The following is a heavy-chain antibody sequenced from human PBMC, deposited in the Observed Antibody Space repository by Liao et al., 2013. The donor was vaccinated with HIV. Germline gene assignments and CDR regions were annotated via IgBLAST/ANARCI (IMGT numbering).Heavy chain of an antibody. V-gene: IGHV4-4*07. CDR1: GGSISSYY. CDR2: IYYGGST. J-gene: IGHJ6*03. Sequence: QVHLQESGPGLVKPSETLSLTCTVSGGSISSYYWSWLRQSAGKGLEWIGRIYYGGSTDYNPSLKSRVTISIDRSKNHLSLKLSSVTAADTAVYYCAREKYYDFWSGYYGDYYYYMDVWGKGTTVTVSS. D-gene: IGHD3-3*01. CDR3: AREKYYDFWSGYYGDYYYYMDV.